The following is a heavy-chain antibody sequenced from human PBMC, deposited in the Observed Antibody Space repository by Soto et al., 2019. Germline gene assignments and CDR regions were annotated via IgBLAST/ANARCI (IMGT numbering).Heavy chain of an antibody. V-gene: IGHV4-59*01. D-gene: IGHD1-26*01. Sequence: TLSLTCTVSGGSISSYYWSWIRQPPGKGLEWIGYIYYSGSTNYNPSLKSRVTISVDTSKNQFSLKLSSVTAADTAVYYCARGGREFSGSSYYFDYWGQGTLVTVSS. CDR3: ARGGREFSGSSYYFDY. J-gene: IGHJ4*02. CDR2: IYYSGST. CDR1: GGSISSYY.